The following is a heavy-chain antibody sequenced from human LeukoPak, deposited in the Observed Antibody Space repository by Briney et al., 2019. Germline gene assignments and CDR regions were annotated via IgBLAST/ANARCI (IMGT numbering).Heavy chain of an antibody. D-gene: IGHD3-22*01. V-gene: IGHV4-39*07. CDR2: IYYSGST. CDR1: GGSISSSSYY. Sequence: SETLSLTCTVSGGSISSSSYYWGWIRQPPGKGLEWIGSIYYSGSTYYNPSLKSRVTISVDTSKNQFSLKLSSVTAADTAVYYCTGGGYYLYYFDYWGQGTLVTVSS. J-gene: IGHJ4*02. CDR3: TGGGYYLYYFDY.